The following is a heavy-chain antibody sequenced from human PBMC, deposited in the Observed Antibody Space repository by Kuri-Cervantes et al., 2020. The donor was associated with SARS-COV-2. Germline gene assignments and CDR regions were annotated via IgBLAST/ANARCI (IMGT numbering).Heavy chain of an antibody. V-gene: IGHV3-7*01. D-gene: IGHD2-2*01. CDR3: ARANVVVPAAMGFDP. Sequence: GGSLRLFCAASGFTFRSYWVSWVRQAPGKGLEWVANIKQDGSEKYYVDSVKGRFTISRDNAKNSLYLQMNSLRAEDTAVYYCARANVVVPAAMGFDPWGQGTLVTVSS. CDR2: IKQDGSEK. CDR1: GFTFRSYW. J-gene: IGHJ5*02.